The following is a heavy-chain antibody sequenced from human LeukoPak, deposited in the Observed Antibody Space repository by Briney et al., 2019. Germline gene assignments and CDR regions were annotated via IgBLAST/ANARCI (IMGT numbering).Heavy chain of an antibody. CDR3: ARVSAESSFRYSSGWRVDY. D-gene: IGHD6-25*01. Sequence: PSETLSLTCTVSGGSISSYYWSWIRQPAGKGLEWIGRIYTSGSTNYNPSLKSRVTISVDTSKNQFSLKLSSVTAADTAVYYCARVSAESSFRYSSGWRVDYWGQGTLVTVSS. V-gene: IGHV4-4*07. CDR2: IYTSGST. J-gene: IGHJ4*02. CDR1: GGSISSYY.